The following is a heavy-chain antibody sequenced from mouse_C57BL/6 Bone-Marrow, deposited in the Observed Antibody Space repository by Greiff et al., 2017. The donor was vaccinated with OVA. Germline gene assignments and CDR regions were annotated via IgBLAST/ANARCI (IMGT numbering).Heavy chain of an antibody. Sequence: EVQLQESGPELVKPGASVKISCKASGYSFTGYYLHWVKQSHGTILDWIGYIYPSNGVSSSNQKFKGKATLTVDKSSSTADMELRSLTSEDSAVYYCARGTGCDYWGQGTTLTVSS. D-gene: IGHD3-1*01. V-gene: IGHV1-31*01. J-gene: IGHJ2*01. CDR2: IYPSNGVS. CDR1: GYSFTGYY. CDR3: ARGTGCDY.